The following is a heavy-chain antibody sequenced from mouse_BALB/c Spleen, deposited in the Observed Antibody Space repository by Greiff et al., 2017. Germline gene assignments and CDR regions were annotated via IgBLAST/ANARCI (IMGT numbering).Heavy chain of an antibody. J-gene: IGHJ4*01. CDR2: ISNLAYSI. V-gene: IGHV5-15*02. Sequence: EVKVVESGGGLVQPGGSRKLSCAASGFTFSDYGMAWVRQAPGKGPEWVAFISNLAYSIYYADTVTGRFTISRENAKNTLYLEMSSLRSEDTAMYYCARDWDYAMDYWGQGTSVTVSS. CDR3: ARDWDYAMDY. CDR1: GFTFSDYG.